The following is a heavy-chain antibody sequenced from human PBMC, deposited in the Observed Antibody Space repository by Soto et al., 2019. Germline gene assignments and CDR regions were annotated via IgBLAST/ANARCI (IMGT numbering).Heavy chain of an antibody. J-gene: IGHJ4*02. V-gene: IGHV1-3*01. CDR2: INAGNGNT. CDR1: GYTFTSYA. CDR3: AGGVGSVLSDS. Sequence: QVQLVQSGAEVKKPGASVKVSCKASGYTFTSYAMHWVRQAPGQRLEWMGWINAGNGNTKYSQKFQGRVTITRDTAAGTADRGLGSLRSEDTAVYSCAGGVGSVLSDSWGKGPLVPVPS. D-gene: IGHD1-26*01.